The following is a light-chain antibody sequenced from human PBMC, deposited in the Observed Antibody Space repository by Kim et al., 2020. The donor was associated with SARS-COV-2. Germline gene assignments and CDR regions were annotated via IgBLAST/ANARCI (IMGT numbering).Light chain of an antibody. J-gene: IGLJ2*01. Sequence: NFMLAQPHSVSGSPGKTVTISCTRSSGSIARNYVQWYRQRPGSAPTTLIFEDNRRLAGVSDRFSGSIDSSSNSASLTISGLRTEDEADYYCQSYDSANRVFGGGTQLTVL. CDR2: EDN. CDR3: QSYDSANRV. CDR1: SGSIARNY. V-gene: IGLV6-57*04.